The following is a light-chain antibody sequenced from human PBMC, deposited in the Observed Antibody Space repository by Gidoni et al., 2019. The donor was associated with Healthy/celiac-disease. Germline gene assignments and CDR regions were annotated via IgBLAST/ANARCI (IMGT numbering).Light chain of an antibody. Sequence: EIVLTQSPGTLSLSPGERATLSCRASQSVSSSYLAWYQQKPGQAPRLLIYGASSRATGIPDRFSGSGSGTDFTLTISRLEPEDFAVYYCQQYGSSRRTFXPXTKVDIK. CDR1: QSVSSSY. V-gene: IGKV3-20*01. CDR3: QQYGSSRRT. CDR2: GAS. J-gene: IGKJ3*01.